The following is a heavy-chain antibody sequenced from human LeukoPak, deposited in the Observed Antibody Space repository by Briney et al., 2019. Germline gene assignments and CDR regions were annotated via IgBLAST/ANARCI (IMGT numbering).Heavy chain of an antibody. J-gene: IGHJ4*02. V-gene: IGHV5-51*01. D-gene: IGHD6-13*01. CDR2: IYPGDSDT. Sequence: GESLKISCKGSGYSFTTYWIGWVRQMPGKGLEWMGIIYPGDSDTRYSPSFQGQGTMSADKSISTAYLQWSSLKASDTAMYYCGRSRYSTSWQYYFDYWGQGTLVTVSS. CDR1: GYSFTTYW. CDR3: GRSRYSTSWQYYFDY.